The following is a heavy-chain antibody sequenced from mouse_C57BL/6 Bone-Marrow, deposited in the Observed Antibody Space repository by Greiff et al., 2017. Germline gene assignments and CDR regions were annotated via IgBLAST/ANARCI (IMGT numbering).Heavy chain of an antibody. CDR1: GYTFTDYY. CDR3: AREGVYRPYWYFDV. J-gene: IGHJ1*03. CDR2: INPNNGGT. V-gene: IGHV1-26*01. Sequence: EVQLQQSGPELVKPGASVKISCKASGYTFTDYYMNWVKQSHGKSLEWIGDINPNNGGTSYNQKFKGKATLTVDKSSSTAYMELRSLTSEDSAVYYCAREGVYRPYWYFDVWGTGTTVTVSS. D-gene: IGHD1-1*01.